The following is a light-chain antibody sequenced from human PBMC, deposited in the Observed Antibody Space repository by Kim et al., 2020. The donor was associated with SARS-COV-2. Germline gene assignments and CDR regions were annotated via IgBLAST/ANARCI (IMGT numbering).Light chain of an antibody. Sequence: IVMTQSPASLAVSLGERATINCKSSQRILFSSNNNDLLAWYQQKPGQPPKVLIFWASTRASGVPDRFSASGSGTEFTLSISSLQPEDVAVYYCLQYFITPYTFGQGTKLEI. CDR2: WAS. CDR1: QRILFSSNNNDL. V-gene: IGKV4-1*01. J-gene: IGKJ2*01. CDR3: LQYFITPYT.